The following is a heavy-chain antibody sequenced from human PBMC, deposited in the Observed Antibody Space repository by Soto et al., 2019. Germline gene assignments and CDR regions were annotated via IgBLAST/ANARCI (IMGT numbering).Heavy chain of an antibody. V-gene: IGHV5-51*01. CDR1: GYSFTSYW. D-gene: IGHD3-22*01. CDR2: IYPGDSDT. J-gene: IGHJ4*02. Sequence: PGESLKISCKGSGYSFTSYWIGWVRQMPGKGLEWMGIIYPGDSDTRYSPSFQGQVTTSADKSISTAYLQWSSLKASDTAMYYCARSPMVTYYDSSGSLDYWGQGTLVTVSS. CDR3: ARSPMVTYYDSSGSLDY.